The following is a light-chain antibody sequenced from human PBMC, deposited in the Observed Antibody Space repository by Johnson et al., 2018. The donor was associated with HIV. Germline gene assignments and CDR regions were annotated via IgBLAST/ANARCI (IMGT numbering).Light chain of an antibody. CDR1: VSNIESYF. CDR3: GTWDGSLRTGF. Sequence: QSVLTQPPSVSAAPGQTVNISCSGNVSNIESYFVSWYQQLPGAAPTLLIYEDNKRPSGIPDRFSGSKSGATATLGITGLQTGDEADYYCGTWDGSLRTGFCGSGTKVTVL. V-gene: IGLV1-51*02. CDR2: EDN. J-gene: IGLJ1*01.